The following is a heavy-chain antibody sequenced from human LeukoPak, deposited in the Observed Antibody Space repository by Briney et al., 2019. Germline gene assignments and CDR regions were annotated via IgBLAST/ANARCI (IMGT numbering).Heavy chain of an antibody. CDR1: GFTFSSYA. V-gene: IGHV3-23*01. Sequence: PGGSLRLSCAASGFTFSSYAMSWVRQAPGKGLEWVSAISGSGGSTYYADSVEGRFTISRDNSKNTLYLQMNSLRAEDTAVYYCARDGPLRYFDPPGAFDIWGQGTMVTVSS. D-gene: IGHD3-9*01. J-gene: IGHJ3*02. CDR3: ARDGPLRYFDPPGAFDI. CDR2: ISGSGGST.